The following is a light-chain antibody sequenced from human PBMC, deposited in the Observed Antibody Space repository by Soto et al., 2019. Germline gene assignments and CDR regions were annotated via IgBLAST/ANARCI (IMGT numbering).Light chain of an antibody. J-gene: IGKJ1*01. CDR1: QSVSSN. CDR2: GAS. V-gene: IGKV3-15*01. Sequence: EIVMTQSPATLSVSPGERATLSCRASQSVSSNLAWYQQKPGQAPRLLIYGASTRATAVPARFSGSGSGTDFTLTISSLQPEDFATYYCHQSYSTRTFGQGTKVDI. CDR3: HQSYSTRT.